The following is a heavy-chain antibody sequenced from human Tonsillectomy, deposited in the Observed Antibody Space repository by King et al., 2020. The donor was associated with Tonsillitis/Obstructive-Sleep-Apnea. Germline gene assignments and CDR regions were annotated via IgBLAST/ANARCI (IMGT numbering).Heavy chain of an antibody. CDR3: VKERCGTPLDIDY. V-gene: IGHV3-64D*06. J-gene: IGHJ4*02. Sequence: VQLVESGGGLVQPGGSLRLSCSASGFTFSSYAMHWVRQAPGKGLEYVSDISSNGGSTYYADSVKGRFIISRDNSKNSLYLQMSSLKPEDTAVYYCVKERCGTPLDIDYWGQGTLVTVST. CDR1: GFTFSSYA. D-gene: IGHD1-1*01. CDR2: ISSNGGST.